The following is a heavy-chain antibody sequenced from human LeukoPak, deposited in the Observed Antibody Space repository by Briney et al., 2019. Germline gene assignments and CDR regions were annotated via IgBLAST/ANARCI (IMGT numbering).Heavy chain of an antibody. J-gene: IGHJ4*02. Sequence: PGGSLRLSCAASGFTFSSYGMHWVRQAPGKGLEWVAVISYDGSNKYYADSVKGRFTISRDNSKNTLYLQMNSLRAEDTAVYYCVRTFDYWGQGTLVTVSS. CDR1: GFTFSSYG. CDR2: ISYDGSNK. V-gene: IGHV3-30*03. CDR3: VRTFDY.